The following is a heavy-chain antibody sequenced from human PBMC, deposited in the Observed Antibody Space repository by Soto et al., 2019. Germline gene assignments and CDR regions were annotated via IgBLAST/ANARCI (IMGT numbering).Heavy chain of an antibody. V-gene: IGHV3-23*01. D-gene: IGHD3-16*01. CDR3: AKDGGEAKGGFDY. J-gene: IGHJ4*02. CDR1: GFTFSSYA. CDR2: ISGSGGST. Sequence: HPGGSLRLSCAASGFTFSSYAMSWVRQAPGKGLEWVSAISGSGGSTYYADSVKGRFTISRDNSKNTLYLQMNSLRAEDTAVYYCAKDGGEAKGGFDYWGQGTLVTVSS.